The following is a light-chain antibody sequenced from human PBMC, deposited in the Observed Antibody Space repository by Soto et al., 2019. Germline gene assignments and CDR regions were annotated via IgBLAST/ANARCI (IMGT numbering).Light chain of an antibody. J-gene: IGKJ1*01. CDR1: QNVRSN. V-gene: IGKV3-15*01. Sequence: EIVMTQSPATLSVSPGESAPLSCRASQNVRSNLAWYKQQPGQVPRLLIYGASNRATGVSARFSGSGSGTEFTLTISSLKSEDFAVYYCQQYHYWWAFGQGTKLDIK. CDR2: GAS. CDR3: QQYHYWWA.